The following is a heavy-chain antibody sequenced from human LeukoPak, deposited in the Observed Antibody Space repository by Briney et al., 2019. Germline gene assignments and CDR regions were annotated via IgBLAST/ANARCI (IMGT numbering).Heavy chain of an antibody. V-gene: IGHV1-2*02. CDR3: ARASYYDSGFDY. CDR2: IDPESSGT. J-gene: IGHJ4*02. Sequence: GASVKVSCKASGYTFITYNMHWVRQAPGQGPEWMGWIDPESSGTNYAQKFQGRVTMTRDTSISTAYMELSRLRSDDTAVYYCARASYYDSGFDYWGQGTLVTVSS. CDR1: GYTFITYN. D-gene: IGHD3-22*01.